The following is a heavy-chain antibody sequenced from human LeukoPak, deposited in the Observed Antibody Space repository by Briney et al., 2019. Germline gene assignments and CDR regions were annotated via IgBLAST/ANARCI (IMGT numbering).Heavy chain of an antibody. CDR2: ISYDGSNK. CDR3: AKAPRWEATITFDN. D-gene: IGHD5-12*01. J-gene: IGHJ4*02. CDR1: GFTFSSYG. Sequence: GRSLRLSCAASGFTFSSYGMHWVRQAPGKGLEWVAVISYDGSNKYYADSVKGRFTISRDNSKNTLYLQMNSLRAEDTAVYYCAKAPRWEATITFDNWGQGTLVTVSS. V-gene: IGHV3-30*18.